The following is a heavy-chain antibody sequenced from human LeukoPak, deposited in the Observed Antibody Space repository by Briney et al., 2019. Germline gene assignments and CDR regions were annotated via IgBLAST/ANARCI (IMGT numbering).Heavy chain of an antibody. Sequence: GRSLRLSCTASGFAFSNYAMHWVRQAPGKGLEWVALISFDESSKQYADSVKGRFTISRDNSKNTLYLQINSLRVEDTAVYYCARTYSTSLVFDYWGQGILVTVSS. J-gene: IGHJ4*02. CDR2: ISFDESSK. CDR1: GFAFSNYA. D-gene: IGHD6-6*01. V-gene: IGHV3-30-3*01. CDR3: ARTYSTSLVFDY.